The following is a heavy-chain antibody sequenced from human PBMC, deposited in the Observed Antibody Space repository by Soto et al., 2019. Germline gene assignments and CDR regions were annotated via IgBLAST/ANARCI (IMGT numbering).Heavy chain of an antibody. CDR3: ARLYYYDTSGYYYVEDY. CDR1: GYTFNRYA. D-gene: IGHD3-22*01. Sequence: QVQLVQSGAEVKKPGASVKVSCKASGYTFNRYAISWVRQAPGQGLEWMGWISAYNGNTNYAQKLQGRVTMTKDTSXSXXYMELRSLRSDDTAVYYCARLYYYDTSGYYYVEDYWGQGTLVTVSS. V-gene: IGHV1-18*01. J-gene: IGHJ4*02. CDR2: ISAYNGNT.